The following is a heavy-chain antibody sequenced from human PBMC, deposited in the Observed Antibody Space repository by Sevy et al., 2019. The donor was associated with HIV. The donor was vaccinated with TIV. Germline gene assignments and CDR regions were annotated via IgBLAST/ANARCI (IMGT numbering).Heavy chain of an antibody. CDR1: GYILSELS. Sequence: ASVKVSWKVSGYILSELSMHWVRQAPGKGLDWMGGFDPEQGERMYVQKFQGSVTMTEDPSTDTAYMDLSSLRSEDTAVYYCAPYKVRVDRGVFFDFWGQGTLITVSS. V-gene: IGHV1-24*01. J-gene: IGHJ4*02. CDR3: APYKVRVDRGVFFDF. CDR2: FDPEQGER. D-gene: IGHD3-10*01.